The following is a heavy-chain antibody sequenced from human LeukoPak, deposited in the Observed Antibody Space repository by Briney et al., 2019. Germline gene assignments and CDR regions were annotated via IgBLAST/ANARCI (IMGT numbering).Heavy chain of an antibody. Sequence: SETLSLTCTVSGGSINSYYWSWIRQPPGKGLEWMAYIYYSGSNNYNPSLKSRVTISVDTSTNQFSRKLSSVAGADTAVYYWARDRHGSGSAHTFDPWGQGTLVTVSS. CDR2: IYYSGSN. CDR3: ARDRHGSGSAHTFDP. J-gene: IGHJ5*02. CDR1: GGSINSYY. V-gene: IGHV4-59*01. D-gene: IGHD3-10*01.